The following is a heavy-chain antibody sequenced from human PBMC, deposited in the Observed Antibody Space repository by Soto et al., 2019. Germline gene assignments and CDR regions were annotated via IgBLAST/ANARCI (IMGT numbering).Heavy chain of an antibody. CDR2: IRSKADGGTT. CDR3: ARESGLLHPIDY. D-gene: IGHD3-3*01. Sequence: EVQLVESGGGLLKPGESLRLSCAASGFTVINTWMHWVLQTTGKGLEWVGRIRSKADGGTTDYSAPVKYRFTISRDDSKSTLYLQMNSLNNEDTAMYFCARESGLLHPIDYWGQGTLVTVSS. V-gene: IGHV3-15*07. CDR1: GFTVINTW. J-gene: IGHJ4*02.